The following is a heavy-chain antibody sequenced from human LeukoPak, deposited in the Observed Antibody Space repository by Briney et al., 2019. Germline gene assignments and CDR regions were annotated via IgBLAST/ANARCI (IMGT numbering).Heavy chain of an antibody. CDR3: ARARRDEWDRRLEYDY. CDR1: GGTFSSYA. Sequence: SVKVSCKASGGTFSSYAISWVRQAPGQGLEWMGGIIPIFGTANYAQKFQGRVTITADESTSTAYMELSSLRSEDTAAYYCARARRDEWDRRLEYDYWGQGTLVTVSS. V-gene: IGHV1-69*13. CDR2: IIPIFGTA. J-gene: IGHJ4*02. D-gene: IGHD3-16*01.